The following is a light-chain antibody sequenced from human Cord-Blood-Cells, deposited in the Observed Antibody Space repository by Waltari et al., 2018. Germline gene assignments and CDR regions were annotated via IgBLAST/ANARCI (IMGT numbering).Light chain of an antibody. CDR1: QSVSSY. V-gene: IGKV3-11*01. CDR3: QQRSNWPPLT. CDR2: DAS. J-gene: IGKJ4*01. Sequence: EIVLTQSPATLSLSPGERATLSCRASQSVSSYLAWYQQKPGQAHRLLIYDASNRATGIPARFSGSGSGTDFTLTSSSREPEDFAVYYCQQRSNWPPLTFGGGTKVEIK.